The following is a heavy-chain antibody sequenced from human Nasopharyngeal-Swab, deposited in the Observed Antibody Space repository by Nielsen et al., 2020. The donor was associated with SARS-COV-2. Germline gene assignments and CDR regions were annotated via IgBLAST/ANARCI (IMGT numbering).Heavy chain of an antibody. V-gene: IGHV7-4-1*01. CDR1: GYTFSKYA. CDR3: ARDTWDV. J-gene: IGHJ6*02. Sequence: ASVKVSCKASGYTFSKYAINWVRQAPGQGLEWMGWINTNAGTVTYVQGFTGRFVFSLDTSVSTAYLQIDSLRTEDSAVFYCARDTWDVWGQGTTVTVSS. CDR2: INTNAGTV. D-gene: IGHD2/OR15-2a*01.